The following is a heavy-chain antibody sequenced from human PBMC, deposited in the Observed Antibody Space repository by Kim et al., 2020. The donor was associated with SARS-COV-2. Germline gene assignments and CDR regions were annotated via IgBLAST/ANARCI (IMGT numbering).Heavy chain of an antibody. D-gene: IGHD4-17*01. Sequence: DKNYVDSVKGRFTISRENAKKSLYLKMDSLRAEDTAVYYCARSAIGAAFDIWGQGTMVSISS. J-gene: IGHJ3*02. V-gene: IGHV3-7*03. CDR2: DK. CDR3: ARSAIGAAFDI.